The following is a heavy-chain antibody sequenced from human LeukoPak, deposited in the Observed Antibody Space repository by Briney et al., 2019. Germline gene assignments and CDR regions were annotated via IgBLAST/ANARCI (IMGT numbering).Heavy chain of an antibody. Sequence: PSETLSLTCAVSGGSVTTYHWTWIRQPPGKGLEWIGHIHYSGGADYNPSLKSRVTISVDTSKNQFSLKLNSVTAADTAVYYCARHPLLRGVTYDYYYYMDVWGKGTTVTISS. D-gene: IGHD3-10*01. J-gene: IGHJ6*03. CDR3: ARHPLLRGVTYDYYYYMDV. V-gene: IGHV4-59*08. CDR2: IHYSGGA. CDR1: GGSVTTYH.